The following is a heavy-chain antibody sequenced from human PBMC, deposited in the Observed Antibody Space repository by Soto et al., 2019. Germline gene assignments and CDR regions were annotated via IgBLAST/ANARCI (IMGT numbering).Heavy chain of an antibody. CDR3: AAKVVLNGMDV. D-gene: IGHD3-10*01. CDR1: GFTFTSSS. CDR2: IVVGSGNT. V-gene: IGHV1-58*01. J-gene: IGHJ6*02. Sequence: SVKVSCKASGFTFTSSSVQWVLQARGQRLEWIGWIVVGSGNTNYAQKFQERVTITRDMSTSTAYMELSSLRSEDTAAYYCAAKVVLNGMDVWGQGTTVTVS.